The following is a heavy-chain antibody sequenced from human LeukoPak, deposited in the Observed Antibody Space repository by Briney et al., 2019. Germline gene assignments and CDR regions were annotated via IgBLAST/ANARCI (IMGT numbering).Heavy chain of an antibody. Sequence: RASVKVSCKASGGTFSSYAISWVRQAPGQGLEWMGGITPIFGTANYPQKFQGRVTITTDEYTSTAYMELSSLRSEVTAVYYCARSPLSFYSSSWYRWFDPWGQGTLVTVSS. J-gene: IGHJ5*02. V-gene: IGHV1-69*05. D-gene: IGHD6-13*01. CDR3: ARSPLSFYSSSWYRWFDP. CDR2: ITPIFGTA. CDR1: GGTFSSYA.